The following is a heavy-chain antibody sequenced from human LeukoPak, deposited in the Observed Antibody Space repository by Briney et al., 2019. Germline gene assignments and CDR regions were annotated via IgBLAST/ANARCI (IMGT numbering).Heavy chain of an antibody. CDR3: VRDTYSCSDTSCYDS. V-gene: IGHV4-4*07. CDR2: IYSSGST. Sequence: SETLSLTCTVSGGSMSSYYWSWIRQPAGKGLEWIGRIYSSGSTNYNPSLKSRVTMSIDTSKNQFSLKLSSVTAADTAVYYCVRDTYSCSDTSCYDSRGQGTLVTVSS. J-gene: IGHJ4*02. D-gene: IGHD2-2*01. CDR1: GGSMSSYY.